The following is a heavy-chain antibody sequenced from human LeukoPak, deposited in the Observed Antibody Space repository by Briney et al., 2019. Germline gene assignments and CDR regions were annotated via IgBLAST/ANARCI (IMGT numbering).Heavy chain of an antibody. Sequence: ASVKVSCKASGYTFTGYYMHWVRQAPGQGLEWMGWINPNSGGTNYAQKFQGRVTMTRDTSISTAYMELSRLRSDDTAVYYCARGFWSGSHRSLDAFDIWGQGTMVTVSS. CDR3: ARGFWSGSHRSLDAFDI. CDR2: INPNSGGT. V-gene: IGHV1-2*02. J-gene: IGHJ3*02. D-gene: IGHD1-26*01. CDR1: GYTFTGYY.